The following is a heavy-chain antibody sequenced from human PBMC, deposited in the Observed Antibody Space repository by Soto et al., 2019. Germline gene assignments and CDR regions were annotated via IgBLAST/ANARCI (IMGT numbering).Heavy chain of an antibody. CDR3: ASTSITMVRGVITEPYYYYGMDV. CDR2: ITPFNGNT. CDR1: GYTFTYRY. V-gene: IGHV1-45*02. J-gene: IGHJ6*02. D-gene: IGHD3-10*01. Sequence: VASVKVSCKASGYTFTYRYLHWVRQAPGQALEWMGWITPFNGNTNYAQKFQDRVTITRDRSMSTAYMELSSLRSEDTAMYYCASTSITMVRGVITEPYYYYGMDVWGQGTTVTVSS.